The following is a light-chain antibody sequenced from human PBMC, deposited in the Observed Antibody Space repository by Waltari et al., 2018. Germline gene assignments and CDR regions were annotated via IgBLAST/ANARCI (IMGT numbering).Light chain of an antibody. Sequence: DIQVTQSPSTLSASVGDRVTITCRASQSIGNLLAWCQQKPGKAPKLLISKASTLEGGVPSRFSGSGSGTEFTLTISSLLPEDFATYYCQQYNAYWTFGQGTKVEIK. CDR3: QQYNAYWT. CDR2: KAS. CDR1: QSIGNL. J-gene: IGKJ1*01. V-gene: IGKV1-5*03.